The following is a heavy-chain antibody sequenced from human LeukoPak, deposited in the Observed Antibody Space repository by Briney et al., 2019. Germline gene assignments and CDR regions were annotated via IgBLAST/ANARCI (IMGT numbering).Heavy chain of an antibody. CDR3: ARDREVAAAGSISQWYFDY. J-gene: IGHJ4*02. D-gene: IGHD6-13*01. CDR2: IYYSGST. Sequence: SETLSLTCTLSGGSVSSGSYYWSWIRQPPGKGLEWIGYIYYSGSTNYNPSLKSRVTISVDTSKNQFSLKLSSVTSADTAVYYCARDREVAAAGSISQWYFDYWGQGTLVTVSS. CDR1: GGSVSSGSYY. V-gene: IGHV4-61*01.